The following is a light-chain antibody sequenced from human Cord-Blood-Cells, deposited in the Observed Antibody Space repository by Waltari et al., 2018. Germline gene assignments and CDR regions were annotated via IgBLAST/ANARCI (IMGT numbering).Light chain of an antibody. CDR1: QGIRND. CDR3: LRKNIYPSP. Sequence: DIQMTQSPSSLSASVGDRVTITCRASQGIRNDLGWYQQKPGKAPKRLIYAAPSWQSGVPARFGGSGSGPQSPLTFSGLHPKIFPTYSCLRKNIYPSPFGLGTKWISN. CDR2: AAP. J-gene: IGKJ3*01. V-gene: IGKV1-17*01.